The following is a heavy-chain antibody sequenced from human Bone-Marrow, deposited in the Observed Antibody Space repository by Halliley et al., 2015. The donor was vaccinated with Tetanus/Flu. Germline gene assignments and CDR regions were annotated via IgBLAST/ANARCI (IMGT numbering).Heavy chain of an antibody. D-gene: IGHD3-10*01. Sequence: SLRLSCAASGFTLRNYAIHWVRQAPGKGLEWMAVMSFDGRNKFYADSVRGRFTISSDNSTSTVYLQMNTLRIEDTAVYYCARPRRILYHYAGMDVWGQGTTVTVSS. CDR2: MSFDGRNK. V-gene: IGHV3-30*04. CDR3: ARPRRILYHYAGMDV. J-gene: IGHJ6*02. CDR1: GFTLRNYA.